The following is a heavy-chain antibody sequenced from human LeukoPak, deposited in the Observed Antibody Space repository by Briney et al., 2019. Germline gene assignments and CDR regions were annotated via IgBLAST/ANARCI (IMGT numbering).Heavy chain of an antibody. V-gene: IGHV3-23*01. CDR3: ARAPYSGSYHDGYYYYMDV. Sequence: GGSLRLSCAASGFTFSSYAMSWVRQAPGKGLEWVSAISGSGGSTYYADSVKGRFTISRDNAKNTLYLQMNSLRAEDTAVYYCARAPYSGSYHDGYYYYMDVWGKGTTVTVSS. J-gene: IGHJ6*03. CDR2: ISGSGGST. CDR1: GFTFSSYA. D-gene: IGHD1-26*01.